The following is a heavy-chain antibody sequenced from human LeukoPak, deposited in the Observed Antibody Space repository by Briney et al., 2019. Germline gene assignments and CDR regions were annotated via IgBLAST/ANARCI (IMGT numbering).Heavy chain of an antibody. CDR3: AREYYDYVWGSYPLAY. CDR2: ISYDGSNK. Sequence: GGSLRLSCAASGFTFSSYAMHWVRQAPGKGLEWVAVISYDGSNKYYADSVKGRFTISRDNSKNTLYLQMNSLRAEDTAVYYCAREYYDYVWGSYPLAYWGQGTLVTVSS. J-gene: IGHJ4*02. D-gene: IGHD3-16*02. CDR1: GFTFSSYA. V-gene: IGHV3-30-3*01.